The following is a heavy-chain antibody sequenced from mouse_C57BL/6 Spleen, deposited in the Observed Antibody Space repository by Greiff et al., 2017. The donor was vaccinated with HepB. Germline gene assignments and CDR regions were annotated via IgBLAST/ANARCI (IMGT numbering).Heavy chain of an antibody. V-gene: IGHV5-17*01. Sequence: LVESGGGLVKPGGSLKLSCAASGFTFSDYGMHWVRQAPEKGLEWVAYISSGSSTIYYADTVKGRFTISRDNAKNTLFLQMTSLRSEDTAMYYCARYYYGSRGYFDVWGTGTTVTVSS. D-gene: IGHD1-1*01. CDR1: GFTFSDYG. CDR3: ARYYYGSRGYFDV. CDR2: ISSGSSTI. J-gene: IGHJ1*03.